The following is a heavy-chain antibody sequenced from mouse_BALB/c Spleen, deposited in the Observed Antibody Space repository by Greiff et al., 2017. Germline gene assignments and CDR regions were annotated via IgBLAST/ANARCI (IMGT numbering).Heavy chain of an antibody. V-gene: IGHV8-12*01. J-gene: IGHJ4*01. D-gene: IGHD4-1*01. CDR1: GFSLSTSGMG. Sequence: QVTLKVSGPGILQPSQTLSLTCSFSGFSLSTSGMGVSWIRQPSGKGLEWLAHIYWDDDKRYNPSLKSRLTISKDTSSNQVFLKITSVDTADTATYYCARRVWEGAMDYWGQGTSVTVSS. CDR3: ARRVWEGAMDY. CDR2: IYWDDDK.